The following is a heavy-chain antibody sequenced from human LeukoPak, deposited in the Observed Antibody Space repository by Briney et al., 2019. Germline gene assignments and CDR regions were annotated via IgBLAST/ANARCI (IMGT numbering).Heavy chain of an antibody. J-gene: IGHJ4*02. CDR2: IYYSGST. CDR1: GGSISSYY. Sequence: SGTLSLTCTVSGGSISSYYWSWIRQPPGKGLEWIGYIYYSGSTNYNPSLKSRVTISVDTSKNQFSLKLSSVTAADTAVYYCARGRLSYQLPDQHYFDYWGQGTLVTVSS. D-gene: IGHD2-2*01. V-gene: IGHV4-59*01. CDR3: ARGRLSYQLPDQHYFDY.